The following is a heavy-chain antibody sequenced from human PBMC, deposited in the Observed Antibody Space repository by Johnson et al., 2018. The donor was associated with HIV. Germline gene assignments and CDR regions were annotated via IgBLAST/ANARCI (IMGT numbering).Heavy chain of an antibody. D-gene: IGHD3-3*01. CDR2: ISYDGSNK. Sequence: QVQLVESGGGVVQPGRSLRLSCAASGFTFSSYAMHWVRQAPGKGLEWVAVISYDGSNKYYADSVKGRFTISRDNSKNMLYLQMNSLRAEDTAVYYCAKDSEEWAISGDDAFDIWGQGTMVTGSS. CDR3: AKDSEEWAISGDDAFDI. J-gene: IGHJ3*02. V-gene: IGHV3-30-3*01. CDR1: GFTFSSYA.